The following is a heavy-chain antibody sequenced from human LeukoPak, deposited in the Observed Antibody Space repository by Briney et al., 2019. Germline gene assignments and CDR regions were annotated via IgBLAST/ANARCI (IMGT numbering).Heavy chain of an antibody. Sequence: PSQTLSLTCNVSGVSVSDGRYYWTWIRQHPGKGLEWIGYKYYSGSAKYNPSLKSRLTISIDTSKNQFSLQLSSVTAADTATYDCATPYCSSISCLDVFNVWGQGTRVTVSS. D-gene: IGHD2-2*01. CDR1: GVSVSDGRYY. CDR2: KYYSGSA. J-gene: IGHJ3*01. CDR3: ATPYCSSISCLDVFNV. V-gene: IGHV4-31*03.